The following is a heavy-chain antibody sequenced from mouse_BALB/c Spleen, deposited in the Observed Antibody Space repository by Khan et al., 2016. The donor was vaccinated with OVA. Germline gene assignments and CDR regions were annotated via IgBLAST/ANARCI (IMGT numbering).Heavy chain of an antibody. CDR2: IRYSGSA. CDR1: GYSITSDYA. Sequence: EVQLQESGPGLVKPSQSLSLTCTVTGYSITSDYAWNWIRQFPGNKLEWMGYIRYSGSANYNPSLKSRISITRDTSENQFFLQLNSATTEDSATYCCARRYSSGHRYFAVWGAGTTVTVSS. J-gene: IGHJ1*01. CDR3: ARRYSSGHRYFAV. D-gene: IGHD1-1*01. V-gene: IGHV3-2*02.